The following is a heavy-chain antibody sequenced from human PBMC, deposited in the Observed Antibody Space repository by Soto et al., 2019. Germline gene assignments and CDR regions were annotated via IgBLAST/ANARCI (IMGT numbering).Heavy chain of an antibody. Sequence: QVQLQESGPGLVKPSETLSLTCTVSGGSISSYYWSWIRQPPGKGLEWIGYIYYSGSTNYNPSLKSLVTISVDTSKNQFSLKLSSVTAADTAVYYCARSTYGDYVLSWGQGTLVTVSS. D-gene: IGHD4-17*01. CDR3: ARSTYGDYVLS. CDR1: GGSISSYY. CDR2: IYYSGST. V-gene: IGHV4-59*08. J-gene: IGHJ4*02.